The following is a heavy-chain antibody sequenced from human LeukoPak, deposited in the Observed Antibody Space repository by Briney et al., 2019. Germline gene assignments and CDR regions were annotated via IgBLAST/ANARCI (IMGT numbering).Heavy chain of an antibody. Sequence: GGSLRLSCAASGFTFSSYWMSWVRQAPGKGLEWVANIKQDGSEKYYVDSVKGRFTISRDNAKDSLYLQMNSLRAEDTAVYYCASRRRYSYGYYFDYWGQGTLVTVSS. D-gene: IGHD5-18*01. V-gene: IGHV3-7*01. CDR1: GFTFSSYW. CDR2: IKQDGSEK. CDR3: ASRRRYSYGYYFDY. J-gene: IGHJ4*02.